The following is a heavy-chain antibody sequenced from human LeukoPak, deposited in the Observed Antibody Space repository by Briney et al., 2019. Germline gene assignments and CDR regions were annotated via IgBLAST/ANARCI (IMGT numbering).Heavy chain of an antibody. D-gene: IGHD2-2*01. V-gene: IGHV4-59*12. CDR2: IYYSGST. Sequence: SETLSLTCTVSGGSISSYYWSWIRQPPGKGLEWIGYIYYSGSTNYNPSLKSRVTISVDTSKNQFSLKLSSVTAADTAVYYCAREPPEYCSSTSCYAGGDRDYFDYWGQGTLVTVSS. CDR3: AREPPEYCSSTSCYAGGDRDYFDY. CDR1: GGSISSYY. J-gene: IGHJ4*02.